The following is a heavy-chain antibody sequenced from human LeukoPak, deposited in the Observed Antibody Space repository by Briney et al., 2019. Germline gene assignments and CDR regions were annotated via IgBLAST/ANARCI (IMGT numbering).Heavy chain of an antibody. CDR2: ISGSGGST. CDR1: GFTFSSYA. V-gene: IGHV3-23*01. J-gene: IGHJ4*02. D-gene: IGHD3-22*01. CDR3: AKGWGYYDSSGYYIVDY. Sequence: GGSLRLSCAASGFTFSSYAMSWVRQAPGKGLEWVSAISGSGGSTYYADSVKGRFTISRDNSKNTLYLQMNSLRAEDTAVYYCAKGWGYYDSSGYYIVDYWGREPWSPSPQ.